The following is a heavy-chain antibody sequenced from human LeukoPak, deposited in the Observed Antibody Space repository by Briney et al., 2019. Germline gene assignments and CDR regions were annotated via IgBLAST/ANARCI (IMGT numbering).Heavy chain of an antibody. V-gene: IGHV3-74*03. CDR3: AKDFEPALIGAFDV. J-gene: IGHJ2*01. CDR2: ISPDGSTT. D-gene: IGHD3-16*01. Sequence: PGGSLRLSCAASGFTFSRYWMHWVRQAPGKGLMWVSRISPDGSTTLYADSVKGRFTISRDNAKNTLYLQMNNVRVEDTAIYYCAKDFEPALIGAFDVWGRGTQVTVSS. CDR1: GFTFSRYW.